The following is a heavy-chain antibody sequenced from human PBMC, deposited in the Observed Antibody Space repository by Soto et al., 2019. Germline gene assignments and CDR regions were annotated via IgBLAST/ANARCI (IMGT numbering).Heavy chain of an antibody. V-gene: IGHV3-53*01. Sequence: GGSLRLSCAASGFTVSSNYMSWVRQAPGKGLEWVSVIYSGGSTYYADSVKGRFTISRDNSKNTLYLQMNSLRAEDTAVYYCARTFGELLNPFDYWGQGTLVPVSS. CDR2: IYSGGST. CDR1: GFTVSSNY. CDR3: ARTFGELLNPFDY. D-gene: IGHD3-10*01. J-gene: IGHJ4*02.